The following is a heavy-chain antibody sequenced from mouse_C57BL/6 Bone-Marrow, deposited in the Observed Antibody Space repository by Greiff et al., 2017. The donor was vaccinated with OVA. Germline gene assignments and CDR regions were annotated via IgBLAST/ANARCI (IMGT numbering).Heavy chain of an antibody. CDR2: IYPGDGDT. D-gene: IGHD3-2*02. CDR3: ARRDSSGLSWFAY. V-gene: IGHV1-80*01. J-gene: IGHJ3*01. CDR1: GYAFSSYW. Sequence: VQLQQSGAELVKPGASVKISCKASGYAFSSYWMNWVKQRPGKGLEWIGQIYPGDGDTNYNGKFKGKATLTADKSSSTAYMQRSSLTSEDSAVYFCARRDSSGLSWFAYWGQGTLVTVSA.